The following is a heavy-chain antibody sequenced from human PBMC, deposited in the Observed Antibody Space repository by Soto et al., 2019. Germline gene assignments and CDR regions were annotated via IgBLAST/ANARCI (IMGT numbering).Heavy chain of an antibody. CDR1: GGSFSGYY. V-gene: IGHV4-34*01. J-gene: IGHJ2*01. D-gene: IGHD3-10*01. CDR2: INHSGST. Sequence: QVHLQQWGAGLLKPSETLSLTCAVYGGSFSGYYWNWIRQPPGKGLEWIREINHSGSTNYNPSLKSRVTISLGTSNNQFSLKLTSVTAADTAVYYCARGRGDGYNQDWYFNLWGRATLVTVSS. CDR3: ARGRGDGYNQDWYFNL.